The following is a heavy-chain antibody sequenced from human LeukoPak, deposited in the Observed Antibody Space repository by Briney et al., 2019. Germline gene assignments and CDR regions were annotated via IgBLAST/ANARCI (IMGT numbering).Heavy chain of an antibody. J-gene: IGHJ3*02. V-gene: IGHV3-13*01. CDR2: IGTAGDT. D-gene: IGHD6-13*01. Sequence: PGGSLRLSCAASGFTFSSYDMHWVRQATGKGLEWVSAIGTAGDTYYPGSVKGRFTISRENAKNSLYLQMNSLRAGDTAVYYCARRAAALDAFDIWGQGTMVTVSS. CDR1: GFTFSSYD. CDR3: ARRAAALDAFDI.